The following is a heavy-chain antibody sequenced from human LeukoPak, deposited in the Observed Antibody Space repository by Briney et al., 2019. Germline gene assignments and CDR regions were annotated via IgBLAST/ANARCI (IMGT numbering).Heavy chain of an antibody. D-gene: IGHD7-27*01. CDR3: ARGPPNWGYDY. CDR1: GYTFTSYD. CDR2: MSPNSGDT. Sequence: ASVKVSCKAPGYTFTSYDLNWVRQATGQRPEWMGWMSPNSGDTGYAQKFQDRVTMTRNTSISTAYMELSSLRSDDTAVYYCARGPPNWGYDYWGPGTLVTVSS. J-gene: IGHJ4*02. V-gene: IGHV1-8*01.